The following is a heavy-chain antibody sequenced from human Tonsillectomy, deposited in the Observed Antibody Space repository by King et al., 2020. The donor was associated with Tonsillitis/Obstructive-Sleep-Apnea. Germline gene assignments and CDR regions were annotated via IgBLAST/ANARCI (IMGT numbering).Heavy chain of an antibody. Sequence: MHWVRQAPGKELEWVAVISYDGSHKYYADSVKGRFTISRDNSKNTLYMQMNSMRDEDTAVYYCARCIAAAGLFDYWGQGTLVTVSS. CDR2: ISYDGSHK. CDR3: ARCIAAAGLFDY. V-gene: IGHV3-30*04. D-gene: IGHD6-13*01. J-gene: IGHJ4*02.